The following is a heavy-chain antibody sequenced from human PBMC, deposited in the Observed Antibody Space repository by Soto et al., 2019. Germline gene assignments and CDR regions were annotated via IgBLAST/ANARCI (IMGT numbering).Heavy chain of an antibody. CDR3: ARDLGVYDSSANNNGFER. Sequence: ASVNVSRKASGYTITSYGISRVRHAPGKGLEWMGWISAHNGNINYAQKLQGRVSMTTETSTSTAYMELRSLRSDDTAVYYCARDLGVYDSSANNNGFERWGQGTLVTVSS. V-gene: IGHV1-18*01. D-gene: IGHD3-10*01. J-gene: IGHJ5*02. CDR1: GYTITSYG. CDR2: ISAHNGNI.